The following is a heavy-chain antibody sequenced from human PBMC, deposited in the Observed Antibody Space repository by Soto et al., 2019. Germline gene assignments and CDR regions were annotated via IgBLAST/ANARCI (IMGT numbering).Heavy chain of an antibody. D-gene: IGHD6-13*01. CDR3: AXIRKYGIIAAAVRPFDY. V-gene: IGHV4-34*01. Sequence: SETLSLTCAVYGGSFSCYYWSWIRQPPGKGLEWIGEINHSGSTNYNPSLKSRVTISVDTSKNQFSLKLSSVTAADTAVYYCAXIRKYGIIAAAVRPFDYWGQGTLVTVSS. J-gene: IGHJ4*02. CDR2: INHSGST. CDR1: GGSFSCYY.